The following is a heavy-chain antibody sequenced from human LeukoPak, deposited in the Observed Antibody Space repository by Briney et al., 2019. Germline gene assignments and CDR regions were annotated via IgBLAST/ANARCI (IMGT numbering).Heavy chain of an antibody. D-gene: IGHD6-13*01. Sequence: GGSLRHSCAASGFTFSSYWMNWARQAPGKGLEWVASINHNGNVNYYVDSVKGRFTISRDNAKNSLYLQMNSLRAEDTAIYYCARGRYSSTTYSFDYWGQGTLVTVSS. V-gene: IGHV3-7*03. CDR1: GFTFSSYW. CDR3: ARGRYSSTTYSFDY. CDR2: INHNGNVN. J-gene: IGHJ4*02.